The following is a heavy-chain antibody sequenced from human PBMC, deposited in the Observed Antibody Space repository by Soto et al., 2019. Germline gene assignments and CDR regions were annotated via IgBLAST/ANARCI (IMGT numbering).Heavy chain of an antibody. D-gene: IGHD6-19*01. CDR1: GFTFSSYA. J-gene: IGHJ6*03. Sequence: GGSLRLSCAASGFTFSSYAMSWVRQAPGKGLEWVSAISGSGGSTYYADSVKGRFTISRDNSKNTLYLQMNSLRAEDTAVYYCAKVGLANYYYYYMDVWGKGTTVTVSS. V-gene: IGHV3-23*01. CDR3: AKVGLANYYYYYMDV. CDR2: ISGSGGST.